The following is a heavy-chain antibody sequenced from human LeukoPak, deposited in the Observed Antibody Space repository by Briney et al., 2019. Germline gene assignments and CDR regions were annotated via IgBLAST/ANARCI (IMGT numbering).Heavy chain of an antibody. V-gene: IGHV1-18*01. Sequence: ASVRVSCTASGYTFTSYGISWVRQAPGRGLEWMGWISTYNGNTNYAQKLQGRVTMTTDTSTSTAYMDLRSLRSDDTAVYYCARPTDRWELQFDYWGQGTLVTVSS. CDR3: ARPTDRWELQFDY. CDR1: GYTFTSYG. D-gene: IGHD1-26*01. CDR2: ISTYNGNT. J-gene: IGHJ4*02.